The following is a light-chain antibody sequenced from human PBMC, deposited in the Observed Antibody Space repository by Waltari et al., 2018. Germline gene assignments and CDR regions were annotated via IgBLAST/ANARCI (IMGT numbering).Light chain of an antibody. CDR2: KAS. CDR3: QQYHSYPHT. CDR1: PYISNW. V-gene: IGKV1-5*03. J-gene: IGKJ2*01. Sequence: DIQMTQSPSTLSASIGDRVTITCRASPYISNWLAWYQQKPGTAPKVLIYKASTLESWVPSRFSGSGSVTEFTLTISSLQPEDFVTYHCQQYHSYPHTFGQGTKLEIK.